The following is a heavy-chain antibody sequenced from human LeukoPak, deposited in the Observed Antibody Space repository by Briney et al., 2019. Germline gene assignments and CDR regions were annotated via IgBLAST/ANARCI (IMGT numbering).Heavy chain of an antibody. CDR1: GFTFTSSA. V-gene: IGHV1-58*01. CDR2: IVVGSGNT. J-gene: IGHJ6*04. Sequence: ASVKVSCKASGFTFTSSAVQWVRQARGQRLEWIGWIVVGSGNTNYAQKFQERVTITRDMSTSTAYMELSSLRSEDTAVYYCAAGERVDTAMGYCYDMDVRGKGTTVTVSS. CDR3: AAGERVDTAMGYCYDMDV. D-gene: IGHD5-18*01.